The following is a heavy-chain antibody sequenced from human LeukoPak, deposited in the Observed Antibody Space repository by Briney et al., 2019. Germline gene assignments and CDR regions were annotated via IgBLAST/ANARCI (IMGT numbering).Heavy chain of an antibody. J-gene: IGHJ4*02. CDR2: ISGSGGST. CDR1: GFTFSSYA. CDR3: AGGDRDPFDY. D-gene: IGHD2-21*02. V-gene: IGHV3-23*01. Sequence: GGSLRLSCAASGFTFSSYAMRWVRQAPGKGLEWVSTISGSGGSTYYADSVKGRFTISRDNSKNTLYLQLNSLTAEDTAAYYCAGGDRDPFDYWGQGTLVTISS.